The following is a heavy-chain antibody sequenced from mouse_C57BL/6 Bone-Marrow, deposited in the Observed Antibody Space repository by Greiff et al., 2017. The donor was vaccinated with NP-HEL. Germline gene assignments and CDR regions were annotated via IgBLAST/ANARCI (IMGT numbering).Heavy chain of an antibody. Sequence: EVQLQQSGPELVKPGASVKISCKASGYSFTDYNMNWVKQSNGKSLEWIGVINPNYGTPSYNQKFKGKATLPVTKSSSTAYMQLNRLTSEASAVYYCARSGDRDYDAYFDYWGQGTTLTDSS. CDR3: ARSGDRDYDAYFDY. D-gene: IGHD2-4*01. CDR1: GYSFTDYN. CDR2: INPNYGTP. J-gene: IGHJ2*01. V-gene: IGHV1-39*01.